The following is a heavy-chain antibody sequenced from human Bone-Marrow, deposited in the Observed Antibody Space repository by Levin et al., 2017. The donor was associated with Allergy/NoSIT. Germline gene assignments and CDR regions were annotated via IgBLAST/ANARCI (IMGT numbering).Heavy chain of an antibody. D-gene: IGHD2-8*01. CDR2: IYSTRNP. Sequence: SQTLSLTCTVSGGSISGYYWTWVRQPPGEALEWIGSIYSTRNPTYNPSLKTRVTMSVDTSKNQFFLSLRSVTAADTAVYFCARVSLWSNNYDYWGQGTLVTVSS. CDR1: GGSISGYY. CDR3: ARVSLWSNNYDY. J-gene: IGHJ4*02. V-gene: IGHV4-59*01.